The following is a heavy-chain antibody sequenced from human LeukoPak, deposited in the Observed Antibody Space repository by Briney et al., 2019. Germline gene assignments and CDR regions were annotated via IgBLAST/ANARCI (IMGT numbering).Heavy chain of an antibody. CDR2: ISTSSYI. Sequence: GGSLRLSCAASGFTFSSYSMNWDRQAPGKGLQGVSSISTSSYIYYADSVKGRFTISRDNAKNSLYLQMNSLRAEDTAVYYCVRDGYYDFWSGYQANWFDPWGQGTLVTVSS. V-gene: IGHV3-21*01. CDR3: VRDGYYDFWSGYQANWFDP. CDR1: GFTFSSYS. J-gene: IGHJ5*02. D-gene: IGHD3-3*01.